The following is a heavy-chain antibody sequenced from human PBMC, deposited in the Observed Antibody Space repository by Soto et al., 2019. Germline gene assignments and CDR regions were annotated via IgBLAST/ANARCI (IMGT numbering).Heavy chain of an antibody. V-gene: IGHV3-21*01. D-gene: IGHD2-15*01. Sequence: PGGSLRLSCAASGFNSNSYTINWVRQAPGKRLEWLSSISSSGYIFSTDSVRGRFTISRDNAKDSVYLQINSLRAEDTAVYFCARDCSGGSCYHGMGVWGQGTTVTVSS. J-gene: IGHJ6*02. CDR3: ARDCSGGSCYHGMGV. CDR2: ISSSGYI. CDR1: GFNSNSYT.